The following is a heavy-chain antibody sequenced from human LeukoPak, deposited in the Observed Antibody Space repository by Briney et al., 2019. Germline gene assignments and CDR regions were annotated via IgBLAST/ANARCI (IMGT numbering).Heavy chain of an antibody. D-gene: IGHD5-18*01. J-gene: IGHJ4*02. CDR3: AKRRSRNTGPFDY. CDR2: ISGSNT. Sequence: GGSLRLSSAASGFTISSDALTWVRLAPGKGLECVSGISGSNTYYAESVKGRFTISRDGSNNMLYLQMNSLRAEDTAVYYCAKRRSRNTGPFDYWGQGTLVTVSP. CDR1: GFTISSDA. V-gene: IGHV3-23*01.